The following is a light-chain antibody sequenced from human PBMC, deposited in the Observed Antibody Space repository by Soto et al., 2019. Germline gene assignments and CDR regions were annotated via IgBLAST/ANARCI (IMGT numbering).Light chain of an antibody. CDR3: GTWDSSMSVYV. CDR2: DNN. CDR1: SSNIGNNY. V-gene: IGLV1-51*01. Sequence: QSVLTQPPSVSAAPGQKVTISCSGSSSNIGNNYVSWYQQLPGTAPKLLIYDNNKRPSGSPDRFSGSKSGTSATLGITGRQTGDEADYYCGTWDSSMSVYVFGTGTKVTVL. J-gene: IGLJ1*01.